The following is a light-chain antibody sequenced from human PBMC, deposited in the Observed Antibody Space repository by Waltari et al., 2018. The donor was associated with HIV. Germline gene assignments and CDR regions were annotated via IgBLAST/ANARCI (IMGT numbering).Light chain of an antibody. CDR3: TSYTATDTLI. J-gene: IGLJ2*01. V-gene: IGLV2-14*01. CDR1: SGDFGSYTY. Sequence: QSALTQPASVSGSPGQSITIPCTATSGDFGSYTYVSWYQQVPGKVPKVIIYEVTSRPSGVSNRFSGSKSGSTASLTISDLQVEDEADYYCTSYTATDTLIFGGGTKVTVL. CDR2: EVT.